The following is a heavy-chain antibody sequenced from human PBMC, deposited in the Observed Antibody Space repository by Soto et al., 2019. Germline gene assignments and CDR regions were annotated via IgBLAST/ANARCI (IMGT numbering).Heavy chain of an antibody. J-gene: IGHJ6*02. CDR1: GFTFSNYG. Sequence: QVQLVESGGGVVQPGRSLRLSCAASGFTFSNYGMHWVRQAPGKGLEWVAVIWYDGTNKYYPDSVKGRFTISRDNSKNTMYLQMNSLRAEDTAMYYCAREGINYGMDVWGQGTTVTVSS. V-gene: IGHV3-33*01. CDR3: AREGINYGMDV. CDR2: IWYDGTNK. D-gene: IGHD1-20*01.